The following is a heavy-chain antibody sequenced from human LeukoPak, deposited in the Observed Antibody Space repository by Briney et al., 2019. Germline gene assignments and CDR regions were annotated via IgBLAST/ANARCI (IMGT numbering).Heavy chain of an antibody. CDR1: GGTFSSYA. CDR3: AREVIPAAIEVGDYYYGMDV. D-gene: IGHD2-2*02. Sequence: SVKVSCKASGGTFSSYAISWVRQAPGQGLGWMGRIIPILGIANYAQKFQGRVTITADKSTSTAYMELSSLRSEDTAVYYCAREVIPAAIEVGDYYYGMDVWGQGTTVTVSS. J-gene: IGHJ6*02. CDR2: IIPILGIA. V-gene: IGHV1-69*04.